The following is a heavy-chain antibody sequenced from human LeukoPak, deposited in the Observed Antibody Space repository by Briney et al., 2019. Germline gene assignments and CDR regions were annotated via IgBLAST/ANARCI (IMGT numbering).Heavy chain of an antibody. Sequence: GGSLRLSCVASGFTLSMYGMHWVRQAPGKGLEWVAVMSHDGGIEKYAGSVKGRFTVSRDNSRETLSLQMNSLRSDDTAVYYCARAKIIYSITHMDVWGQGTTVTVSS. CDR2: MSHDGGIE. V-gene: IGHV3-30*03. D-gene: IGHD5-12*01. CDR1: GFTLSMYG. CDR3: ARAKIIYSITHMDV. J-gene: IGHJ6*02.